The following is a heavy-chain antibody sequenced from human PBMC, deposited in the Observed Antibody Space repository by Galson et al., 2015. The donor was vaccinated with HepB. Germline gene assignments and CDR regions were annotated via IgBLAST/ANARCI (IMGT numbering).Heavy chain of an antibody. V-gene: IGHV3-30-3*01. D-gene: IGHD3-22*01. CDR1: GFTFSSYA. CDR2: ISYDGSNK. J-gene: IGHJ4*02. Sequence: SLRLSCAASGFTFSSYAMHWVRQAPGRGLEWVAVISYDGSNKYYADSVKGRFTISRDNSKNTLYLQMNSLRAEDTAVYYCARDLRSEYYYDSSGYDYWGQGTLVTVSS. CDR3: ARDLRSEYYYDSSGYDY.